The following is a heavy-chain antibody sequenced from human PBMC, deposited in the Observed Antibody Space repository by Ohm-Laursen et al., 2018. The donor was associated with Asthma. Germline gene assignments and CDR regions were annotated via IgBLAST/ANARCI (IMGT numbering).Heavy chain of an antibody. V-gene: IGHV3-NL1*01. Sequence: SLRLSCSASGFTFSNYGIHWVRQAPGKGLEWVSVVYYGGSTFYADSVKGRFTISRDNSKNTLDLRMSSLRAEDTAVYYCAKCIAVAASYYFDYWGQGTLVTVSS. CDR1: GFTFSNYG. CDR2: VYYGGST. CDR3: AKCIAVAASYYFDY. D-gene: IGHD6-19*01. J-gene: IGHJ4*02.